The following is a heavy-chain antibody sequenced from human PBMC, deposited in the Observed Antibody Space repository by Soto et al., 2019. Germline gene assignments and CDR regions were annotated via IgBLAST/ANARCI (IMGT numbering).Heavy chain of an antibody. CDR3: VRETALTANLFDY. V-gene: IGHV3-74*01. D-gene: IGHD2-21*02. CDR2: IDNDGSST. J-gene: IGHJ4*02. CDR1: GFTFSSFW. Sequence: GGSLRLSCAASGFTFSSFWMHWVRQAPGKGLVWVSHIDNDGSSTNYADSVKGRFTISRDNAKNTLYLQMNSLRAEDTAVYYCVRETALTANLFDYRGQGTQVTVSP.